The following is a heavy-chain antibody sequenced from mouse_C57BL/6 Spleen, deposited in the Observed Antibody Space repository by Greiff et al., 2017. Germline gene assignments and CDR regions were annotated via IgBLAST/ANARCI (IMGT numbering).Heavy chain of an antibody. J-gene: IGHJ2*01. CDR3: ASVYYGNYYFDY. D-gene: IGHD2-1*01. CDR1: GYTFTSYW. V-gene: IGHV1-72*01. Sequence: QVQLQQPGAELVKPGASVKLSCKASGYTFTSYWMHWVKQRPGRGLEWIGRIDPNGGGTKYNQKFKGKATLTVDKPSSTAYMQLSSLTSEDSAVYYCASVYYGNYYFDYWGQGTTLTVSS. CDR2: IDPNGGGT.